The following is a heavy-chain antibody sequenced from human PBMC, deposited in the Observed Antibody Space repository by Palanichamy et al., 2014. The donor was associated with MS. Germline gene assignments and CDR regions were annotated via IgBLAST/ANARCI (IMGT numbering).Heavy chain of an antibody. CDR3: AREKGYYGSGNYYYFDF. J-gene: IGHJ4*02. CDR1: GFTFSNYN. Sequence: EVFLVESGGGLVKPGGSLRLSCAASGFTFSNYNLNWVRQAPGKGLEWVSSISSSSRYIYSADSVKGRFTISRDNAKNSLYLQMDSLRAEDTAVYYCAREKGYYGSGNYYYFDFWGQGTLVTVSS. V-gene: IGHV3-21*01. D-gene: IGHD3-10*01. CDR2: ISSSSRYI.